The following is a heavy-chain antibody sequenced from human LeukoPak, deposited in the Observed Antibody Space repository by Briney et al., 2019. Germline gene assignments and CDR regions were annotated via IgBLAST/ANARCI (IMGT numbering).Heavy chain of an antibody. J-gene: IGHJ4*02. Sequence: GGSLRLSCAASGFTVSNNYMSWVRQAPGKGLEWVSVIYSGGSTFYADSVKGRFTISRDESKNTLYLQMNSLRAEDTAVYYCARDPLTPFDYWGQGTLVTVSS. CDR3: ARDPLTPFDY. CDR1: GFTVSNNY. V-gene: IGHV3-66*01. D-gene: IGHD4-23*01. CDR2: IYSGGST.